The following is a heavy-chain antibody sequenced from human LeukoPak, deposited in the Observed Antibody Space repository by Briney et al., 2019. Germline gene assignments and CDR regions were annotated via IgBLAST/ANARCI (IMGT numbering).Heavy chain of an antibody. V-gene: IGHV4-61*02. CDR2: IYTSGST. CDR3: ARLVRDHDHSSFLDAFDI. J-gene: IGHJ3*02. D-gene: IGHD4-11*01. Sequence: SETLSLTCTVSGGSISSGSYYWSWIRQPAGKGLEWIGRIYTSGSTNYNPSLKSRVTISVDTSKNQFSLKLSSVTAADTAVYYCARLVRDHDHSSFLDAFDIWGQGTMVTVSS. CDR1: GGSISSGSYY.